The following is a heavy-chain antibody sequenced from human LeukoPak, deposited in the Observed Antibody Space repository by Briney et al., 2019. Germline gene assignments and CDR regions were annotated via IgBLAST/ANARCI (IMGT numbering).Heavy chain of an antibody. J-gene: IGHJ4*02. D-gene: IGHD6-19*01. CDR3: ARGAVAAPVDS. V-gene: IGHV3-48*03. Sequence: PGGSLRLSCAASGFIFSINEMNWVRQAPGRGLEWISYISSNSLATYDADSLRGRFTISRDNAKNTLFLHMSSLRAEDTAIYYCARGAVAAPVDSWGQGTLVTVSS. CDR2: ISSNSLAT. CDR1: GFIFSINE.